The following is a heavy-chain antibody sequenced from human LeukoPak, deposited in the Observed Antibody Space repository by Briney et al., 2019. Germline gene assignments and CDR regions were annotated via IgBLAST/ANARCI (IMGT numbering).Heavy chain of an antibody. CDR1: GYTFTGYY. CDR2: INPNSGGT. Sequence: ASVKVSCKASGYTFTGYYMHWVRQAPGQGLEWMGWINPNSGGTNYAQKFQGWVTMTRDTSISTAYMELSRLRSDDTAVYYCARDSSSWGNYGMDVWGQGTTVTVSS. CDR3: ARDSSSWGNYGMDV. D-gene: IGHD6-13*01. V-gene: IGHV1-2*04. J-gene: IGHJ6*02.